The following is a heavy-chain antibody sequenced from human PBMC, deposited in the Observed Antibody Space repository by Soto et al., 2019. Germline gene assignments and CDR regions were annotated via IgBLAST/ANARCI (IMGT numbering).Heavy chain of an antibody. CDR2: INSDGSST. D-gene: IGHD6-13*01. V-gene: IGHV3-74*01. Sequence: EVQLVESGGGLVQPGGSLRLSCAASGFTFSSYWMHWVRQAPGKGLVWVSRINSDGSSTSYADSVKGRFTISRDNAKNTLYLEMNSLRAEDXAMYYXARDPTSSRWSDYYFDYWGQGTLVTVSS. CDR3: ARDPTSSRWSDYYFDY. J-gene: IGHJ4*02. CDR1: GFTFSSYW.